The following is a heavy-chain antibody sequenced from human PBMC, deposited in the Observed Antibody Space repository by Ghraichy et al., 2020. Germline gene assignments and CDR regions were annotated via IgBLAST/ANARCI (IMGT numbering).Heavy chain of an antibody. D-gene: IGHD2-2*01. Sequence: GSLSLTCAVYGGSFSGYYWSWIRQPPGKGXEWIGEXNHSGSTNYNPSLKSRVTISVDTSKNQFSLKLSSVTAADTAVYYCARRSTLGYYYYYVMYVLG. J-gene: IGHJ6*02. V-gene: IGHV4-34*01. CDR3: ARRSTLGYYYYYVMYV. CDR2: XNHSGST. CDR1: GGSFSGYY.